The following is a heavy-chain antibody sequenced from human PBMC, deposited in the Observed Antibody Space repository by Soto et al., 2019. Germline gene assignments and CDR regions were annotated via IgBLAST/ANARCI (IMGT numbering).Heavy chain of an antibody. CDR1: GFTFRSYA. CDR3: AKDRSQWELYYFDY. J-gene: IGHJ4*02. CDR2: ISGSGGST. D-gene: IGHD1-26*01. Sequence: EVQLLESGGGLVQPGGSLRLSCAASGFTFRSYAMSWVRQAPGKGLEWVPAISGSGGSTYYADSVKGRFTISRDNSKNTLYLQMNSLRAEDTAVYYCAKDRSQWELYYFDYWGQGTLVTVSS. V-gene: IGHV3-23*01.